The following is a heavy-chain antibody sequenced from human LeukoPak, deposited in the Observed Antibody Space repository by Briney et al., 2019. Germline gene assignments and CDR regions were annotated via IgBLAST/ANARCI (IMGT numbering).Heavy chain of an antibody. J-gene: IGHJ4*02. Sequence: SETLSLTCTVSGYSISSGYYWGWIRQPPGKGLEWIGSIYHSGSTYYNPSLKSRVTISVDTSKNQFSLKLSSVTAADTAVYYCARVGDYCSGGSCYGGRSYYFDYWGQGTLVTVSS. CDR1: GYSISSGYY. V-gene: IGHV4-38-2*02. CDR3: ARVGDYCSGGSCYGGRSYYFDY. D-gene: IGHD2-15*01. CDR2: IYHSGST.